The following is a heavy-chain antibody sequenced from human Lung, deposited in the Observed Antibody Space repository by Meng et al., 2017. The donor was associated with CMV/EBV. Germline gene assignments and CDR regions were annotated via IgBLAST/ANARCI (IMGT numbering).Heavy chain of an antibody. CDR3: AKDLLLFGGANAYFDS. V-gene: IGHV3-30*02. D-gene: IGHD3-16*01. J-gene: IGHJ4*02. CDR1: GFTFDNYG. Sequence: GGSLRLSCAASGFTFDNYGMHWVRQAPGKGLEWVAFIRHDGSIKYYGDSVKGRFTISRDNSKNTLYLQMNSLRPEETAVYYCAKDLLLFGGANAYFDSWGQGTLVTVSS. CDR2: IRHDGSIK.